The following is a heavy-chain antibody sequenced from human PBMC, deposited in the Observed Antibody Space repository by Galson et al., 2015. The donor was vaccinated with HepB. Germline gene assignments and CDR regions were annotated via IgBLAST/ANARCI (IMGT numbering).Heavy chain of an antibody. CDR1: GFIFRNYA. V-gene: IGHV3-23*01. CDR2: MSDTGVNT. J-gene: IGHJ4*02. CDR3: VKGADSNDDRYDY. Sequence: SLRLSCAASGFIFRNYAMTWVRQAPGTGLEWVSGMSDTGVNTYYADAVKDRFTISRDNSKKMLYLHMSGLRVEDTATYFCVKGADSNDDRYDYWGRGTLVTVSS. D-gene: IGHD1-1*01.